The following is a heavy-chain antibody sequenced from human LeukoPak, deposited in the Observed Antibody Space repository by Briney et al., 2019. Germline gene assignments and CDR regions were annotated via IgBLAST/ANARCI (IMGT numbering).Heavy chain of an antibody. CDR1: GGSISSGGYY. V-gene: IGHV4-31*03. J-gene: IGHJ4*02. CDR2: IYYSGST. CDR3: ASMRREYYDSSGYYPPFDY. D-gene: IGHD3-22*01. Sequence: SETLSLTCTVSGGSISSGGYYWSWIRQHPGKGLEWIGYIYYSGSTYCNPSLKSRVTISVDTSKNQFSLKLSSVTAADTAVYYCASMRREYYDSSGYYPPFDYWGQGTLVTVSS.